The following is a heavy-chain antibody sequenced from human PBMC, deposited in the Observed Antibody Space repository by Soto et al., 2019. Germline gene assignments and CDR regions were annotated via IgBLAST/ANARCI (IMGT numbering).Heavy chain of an antibody. D-gene: IGHD5-12*01. J-gene: IGHJ6*02. CDR3: ARGLGYDYGGYYYYGMDV. Sequence: ASVKVSCKASGYTFTGYYMHWVRQAPGQGLEWMGWINPNSGGTNYAQKFQGRDTMTRDTSISTAYMELSRLRSDDTAVYYCARGLGYDYGGYYYYGMDVWGQGTTVTVSS. V-gene: IGHV1-2*02. CDR2: INPNSGGT. CDR1: GYTFTGYY.